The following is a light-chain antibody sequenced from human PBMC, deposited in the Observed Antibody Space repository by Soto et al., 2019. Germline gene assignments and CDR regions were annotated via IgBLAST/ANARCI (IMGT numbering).Light chain of an antibody. V-gene: IGKV1-27*01. J-gene: IGKJ1*01. CDR3: QKYNSAPWT. CDR2: AAS. CDR1: QGISNY. Sequence: DIQMTQSPSSLSASVGDRVTITCRARQGISNYLAWYQQKPGNAPKLLIYAASTLQSGVPSRFSGSGSGTDFTLTISSLQPEDVATYYCQKYNSAPWTFGQGTKVEIK.